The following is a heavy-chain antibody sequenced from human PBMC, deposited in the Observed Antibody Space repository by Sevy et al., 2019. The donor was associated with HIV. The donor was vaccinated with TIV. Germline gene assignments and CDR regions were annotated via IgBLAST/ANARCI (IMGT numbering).Heavy chain of an antibody. Sequence: GGSLRLSCAVSAFTFDSYVMSWVRQAPGKGLEWVSTISASGGYTYYADSVKGRLTISRDNSKNTVYLQMNSLSAEDTAIYYCAKERVRAYYWGQGTVVTVSS. CDR1: AFTFDSYV. CDR2: ISASGGYT. J-gene: IGHJ4*02. D-gene: IGHD3-10*01. CDR3: AKERVRAYY. V-gene: IGHV3-23*01.